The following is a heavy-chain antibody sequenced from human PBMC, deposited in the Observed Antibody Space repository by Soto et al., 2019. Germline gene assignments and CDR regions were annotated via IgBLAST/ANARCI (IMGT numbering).Heavy chain of an antibody. Sequence: GGSLRLSCAAHGFTFSSYGMHWVRQAPGKGLEWVAVIWFDGSNKFYADSVKGRFTISRDNSKNTVSLQMNSLRDEDSAAYYCATTGPYWGQGTLVTVSS. CDR3: ATTGPY. CDR1: GFTFSSYG. CDR2: IWFDGSNK. V-gene: IGHV3-33*01. J-gene: IGHJ4*02.